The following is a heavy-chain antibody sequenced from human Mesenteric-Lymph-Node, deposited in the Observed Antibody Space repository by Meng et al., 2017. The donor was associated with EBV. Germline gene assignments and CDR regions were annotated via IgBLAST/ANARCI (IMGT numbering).Heavy chain of an antibody. CDR3: ARDTGGSYYSDY. V-gene: IGHV3-53*01. Sequence: VQLGEAGGGLNQPGGSLRLSCAASGFTVSSNYMSWVRQAPGKGLEWVSVIYSGGSTYYADSVKGRFTISRDSSKNTLYLQMNSLRAEDTAVYYCARDTGGSYYSDYWGQGTLVTVSS. CDR2: IYSGGST. D-gene: IGHD1-26*01. CDR1: GFTVSSNY. J-gene: IGHJ4*02.